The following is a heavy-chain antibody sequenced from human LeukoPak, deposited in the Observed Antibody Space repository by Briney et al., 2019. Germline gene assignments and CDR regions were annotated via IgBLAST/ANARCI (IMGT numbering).Heavy chain of an antibody. V-gene: IGHV3-30*02. CDR1: GFVFDDYD. D-gene: IGHD1-26*01. Sequence: PGGSLRLSCGASGFVFDDYDMHWVRQAPGKGLEWVAFIRSDGYHTYYTDSVKGRFIITRDNFKNTLYLQMNSLRLEDMAVYYCAKPSGSGVDYWGRGTRVTVPS. CDR3: AKPSGSGVDY. CDR2: IRSDGYHT. J-gene: IGHJ4*02.